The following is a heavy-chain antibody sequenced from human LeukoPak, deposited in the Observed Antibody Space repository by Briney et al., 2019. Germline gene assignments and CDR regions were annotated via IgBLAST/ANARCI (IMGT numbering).Heavy chain of an antibody. J-gene: IGHJ4*02. CDR2: ISSNGGST. Sequence: GGSLRLSCAASGFTFSDYAMHWVRQAPGKGLEYVSVISSNGGSTYYADSVKGRFTISRDNAKNSLYMQMNSLRDEDTAVYYCASPQESGTTSFVGYWGQGTLVTVSS. CDR1: GFTFSDYA. V-gene: IGHV3-64*02. CDR3: ASPQESGTTSFVGY. D-gene: IGHD2/OR15-2a*01.